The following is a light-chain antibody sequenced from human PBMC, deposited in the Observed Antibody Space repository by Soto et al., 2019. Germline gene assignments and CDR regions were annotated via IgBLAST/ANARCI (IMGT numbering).Light chain of an antibody. J-gene: IGKJ1*01. CDR1: QSISSW. V-gene: IGKV1-5*01. CDR2: DAS. Sequence: DIEMTQSPSTLSVSTGDRAIPSCRASQSISSWLAWYQQKPGKAPKLLIYDASGLESGVPSRFSGSGSGTEFTLTSSTLQPDVVATYCCQQYNDYPTTFGQGTKVDIK. CDR3: QQYNDYPTT.